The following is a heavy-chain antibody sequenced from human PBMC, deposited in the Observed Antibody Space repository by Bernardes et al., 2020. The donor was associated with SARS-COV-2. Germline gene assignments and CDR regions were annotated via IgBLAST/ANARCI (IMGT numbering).Heavy chain of an antibody. CDR2: ISTDGRTT. J-gene: IGHJ4*02. D-gene: IGHD5-12*01. Sequence: GGSLSLSCAASGFTFSSYWMHWVRQIPGRGLVWLSRISTDGRTTNYADSVEGRFTISRDNDKNTLYLQMNSLRAEDTAVYSCARRVSGDGYYYFDYWGQGTLVPVSS. CDR1: GFTFSSYW. V-gene: IGHV3-74*01. CDR3: ARRVSGDGYYYFDY.